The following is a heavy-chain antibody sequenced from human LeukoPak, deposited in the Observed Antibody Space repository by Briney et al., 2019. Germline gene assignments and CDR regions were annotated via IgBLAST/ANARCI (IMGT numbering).Heavy chain of an antibody. J-gene: IGHJ4*02. CDR1: GGSISSYY. CDR2: IYYSGST. D-gene: IGHD4-17*01. V-gene: IGHV4-59*01. Sequence: PSETLSLTCTVSGGSISSYYWSWIRQPPGKGLEWIGYIYYSGSTNYNPSLKSRVTISVDTSKNQFSLKLSSVTAADTAVYYCATYGDYPDYYFDYWGQGTLVTVSS. CDR3: ATYGDYPDYYFDY.